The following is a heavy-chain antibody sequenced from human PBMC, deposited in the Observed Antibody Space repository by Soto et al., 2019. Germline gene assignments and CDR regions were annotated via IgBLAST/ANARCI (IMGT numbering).Heavy chain of an antibody. J-gene: IGHJ4*02. Sequence: SVKVSCKASGYTFTDYAIHWVRQAPGQRLEWMGWIAPGNGNTKYSQNFQGRVTITRDTSATTAYMELSSLRSEDTAVYYCAKGSRMWTPDYWGQGTLVTVSS. CDR3: AKGSRMWTPDY. CDR2: IAPGNGNT. V-gene: IGHV1-3*01. CDR1: GYTFTDYA. D-gene: IGHD2-21*01.